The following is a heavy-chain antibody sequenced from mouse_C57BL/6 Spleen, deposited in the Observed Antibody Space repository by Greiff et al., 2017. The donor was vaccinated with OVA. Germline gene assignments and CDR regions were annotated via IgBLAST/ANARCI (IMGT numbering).Heavy chain of an antibody. V-gene: IGHV1-81*01. Sequence: VQLQESGAELARPGASVKLSCKASGYTFTSYGISWVKQRTGQGLEWIGEIYPRSGNTYYNEKFKGKATLTADKSSSTAYMELRSLTSEDSAVDFCATSHGPEGYFEVWGTGTTVTVSS. J-gene: IGHJ1*03. CDR3: ATSHGPEGYFEV. CDR1: GYTFTSYG. CDR2: IYPRSGNT.